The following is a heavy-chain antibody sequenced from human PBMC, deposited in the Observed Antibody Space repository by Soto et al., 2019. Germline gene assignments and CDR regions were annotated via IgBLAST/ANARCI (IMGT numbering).Heavy chain of an antibody. Sequence: PGESLKISCKGSGYSFTSYWIAWVRQVPGKGLELMGVTYPGDSDIRYSPSFQGQVTISADKSISTAYLQWSSLKASDTAMYYCARRPLYYAFDIWGQGTMVTVSS. CDR3: ARRPLYYAFDI. J-gene: IGHJ3*02. CDR1: GYSFTSYW. V-gene: IGHV5-51*01. D-gene: IGHD2-15*01. CDR2: TYPGDSDI.